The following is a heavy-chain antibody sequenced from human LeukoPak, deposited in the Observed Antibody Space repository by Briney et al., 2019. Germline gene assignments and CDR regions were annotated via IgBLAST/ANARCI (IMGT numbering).Heavy chain of an antibody. CDR3: AREFARKDYYDSSGYYHDAFDI. V-gene: IGHV1-69*05. CDR1: GGTFSSYA. J-gene: IGHJ3*02. Sequence: SVKVSCKASGGTFSSYAISWVRQAPGQGLEWMGRIIPIFGTANYAQKFQGRVTITTDESTSTAYMELSSLRSEDTAVYYCAREFARKDYYDSSGYYHDAFDIWGQGTMVTVSS. CDR2: IIPIFGTA. D-gene: IGHD3-22*01.